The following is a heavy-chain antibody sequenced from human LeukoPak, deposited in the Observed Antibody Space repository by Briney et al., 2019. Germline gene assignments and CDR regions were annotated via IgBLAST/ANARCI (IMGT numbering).Heavy chain of an antibody. Sequence: SQTLSLTCAISGASVSSNSVTWNWIRQSPSRGLEWLGRTYYRSTWYNDYAVSVRGRITVNPDTSKNQFSLHLNSVTPEDTAVYYCARRLTQYDCFDPWGQGILVTVSS. CDR3: ARRLTQYDCFDP. J-gene: IGHJ5*02. D-gene: IGHD2-2*01. CDR1: GASVSSNSVT. V-gene: IGHV6-1*01. CDR2: TYYRSTWYN.